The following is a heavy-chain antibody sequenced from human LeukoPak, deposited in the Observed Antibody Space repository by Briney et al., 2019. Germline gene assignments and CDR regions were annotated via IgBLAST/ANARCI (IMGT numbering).Heavy chain of an antibody. CDR2: IYYRGGT. CDR3: ICGTYLIATFDM. Sequence: PSETLSLTCTVSGGSISNSSYYWGWIRQPPGKGLEWIGSIYYRGGTYYNPSLKSRVTISVDTSKNQFSLKLSSVTAADTAVYYCICGTYLIATFDMWGQGTLVTVSS. D-gene: IGHD1-26*01. J-gene: IGHJ3*02. V-gene: IGHV4-39*07. CDR1: GGSISNSSYY.